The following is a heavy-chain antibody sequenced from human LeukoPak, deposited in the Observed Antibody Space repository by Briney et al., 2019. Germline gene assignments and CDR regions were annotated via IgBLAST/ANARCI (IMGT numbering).Heavy chain of an antibody. CDR1: RFTFSSYG. J-gene: IGHJ6*02. V-gene: IGHV3-23*01. D-gene: IGHD1-26*01. CDR3: AKYRTGPPYGLDV. Sequence: GGSLRLSCAASRFTFSSYGMNWVRQAPGKGLEWVSGISGSGGSTWYADSVKGRFTISRDNSKNTLYLQMNRLRAEDTATYYCAKYRTGPPYGLDVWGQGTTVTVSS. CDR2: ISGSGGST.